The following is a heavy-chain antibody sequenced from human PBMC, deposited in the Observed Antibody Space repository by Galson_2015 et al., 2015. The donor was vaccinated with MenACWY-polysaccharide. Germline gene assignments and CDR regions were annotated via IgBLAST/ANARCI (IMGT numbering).Heavy chain of an antibody. V-gene: IGHV3-74*01. Sequence: SLRLSCAASGFSFSTYWMHWVRHAPGKGLVWVSRINADGGATGYADSVRGRFTISRDNAKNTLYLEMNSLRAEDTAVYYCTKAGAKYCSGSACYFNWFDPWGQGTLVTVSS. CDR3: TKAGAKYCSGSACYFNWFDP. D-gene: IGHD2-15*01. CDR1: GFSFSTYW. CDR2: INADGGAT. J-gene: IGHJ5*02.